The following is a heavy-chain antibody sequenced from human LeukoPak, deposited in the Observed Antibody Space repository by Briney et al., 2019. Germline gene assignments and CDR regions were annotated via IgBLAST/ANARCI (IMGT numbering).Heavy chain of an antibody. CDR3: AKETATGHFDY. J-gene: IGHJ4*02. Sequence: GGSLRLSCVASGFTFCNYAMHWVRLVPGKGLEWVSGISWNSGSIGYADSVKGRFTISRDNAKNSLYLQMNSLRAEDMALYYCAKETATGHFDYWGQGTLVTVSS. CDR2: ISWNSGSI. D-gene: IGHD6-13*01. V-gene: IGHV3-9*03. CDR1: GFTFCNYA.